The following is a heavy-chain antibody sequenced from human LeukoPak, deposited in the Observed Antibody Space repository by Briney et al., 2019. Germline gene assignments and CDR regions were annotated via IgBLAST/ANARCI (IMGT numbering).Heavy chain of an antibody. J-gene: IGHJ6*02. CDR3: ATATYYDYYYYYGMDV. Sequence: ASVKVSCKASGYTFPSYFMHWVRQAPGQGLEWMGIINPTGGSTTYAQKFQGRVTMTEDTSTDTAYMELSSLRSEDTAVYYCATATYYDYYYYYGMDVWGQGTTVTVSS. V-gene: IGHV1-46*01. CDR1: GYTFPSYF. D-gene: IGHD3-3*01. CDR2: INPTGGST.